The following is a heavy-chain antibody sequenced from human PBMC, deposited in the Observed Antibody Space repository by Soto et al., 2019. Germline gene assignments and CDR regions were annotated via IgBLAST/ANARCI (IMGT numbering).Heavy chain of an antibody. V-gene: IGHV4-30-4*01. D-gene: IGHD3-16*01. CDR3: ARRRDTHQFGGLDV. J-gene: IGHJ1*01. CDR1: GDSISNGDYY. Sequence: SETLSLTCTVSGDSISNGDYYWSWIRQPPGRGLEWIGYIDSSGSTYYNPSLKSRLTMSVDMSKNQFSLRLTSVTAADTAVYFCARRRDTHQFGGLDVWGQGTLVTVSS. CDR2: IDSSGST.